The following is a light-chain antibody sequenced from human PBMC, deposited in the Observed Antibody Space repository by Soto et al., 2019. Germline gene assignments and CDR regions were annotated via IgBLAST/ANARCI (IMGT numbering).Light chain of an antibody. CDR3: NSYTSRYTFV. CDR2: YND. V-gene: IGLV1-40*01. Sequence: QSVLTQPPSVSGAPGQRVTISCTGSSSNLGSGFDVQWYQQLPGTAPKLLIYYNDNRPSGVPDRFSGSKSGTSASLAITGLQADDEADYYCNSYTSRYTFVLGTGTKLTVL. J-gene: IGLJ1*01. CDR1: SSNLGSGFD.